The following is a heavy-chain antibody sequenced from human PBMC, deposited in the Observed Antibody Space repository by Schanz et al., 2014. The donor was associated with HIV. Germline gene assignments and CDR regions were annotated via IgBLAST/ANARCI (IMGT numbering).Heavy chain of an antibody. J-gene: IGHJ4*02. D-gene: IGHD6-19*01. CDR3: ARAPYRSGWYGVDY. Sequence: QVQLVQSGAEVKMPGSSVKVSCKASGGTFSNYAMTWVRQAPGQGLEWMAGIIPIIGTADYAQKFQGRVTITADESTSTAYMELSSLRSEDTAVYYCARAPYRSGWYGVDYRGQGTLVTVSS. V-gene: IGHV1-69*01. CDR2: IIPIIGTA. CDR1: GGTFSNYA.